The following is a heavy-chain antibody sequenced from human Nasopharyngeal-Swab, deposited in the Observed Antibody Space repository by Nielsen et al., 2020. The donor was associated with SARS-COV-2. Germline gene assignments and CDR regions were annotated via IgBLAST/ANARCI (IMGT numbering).Heavy chain of an antibody. CDR1: GFTFGNYA. Sequence: GESLKISCAASGFTFGNYAMNWVRQAPGKGLEWVSSISSSSSYIYYADSVKGRFTISRDNAKNSLYLQMNSLRAEDTAVYYCARDGLDYDFWSAYFMDVWGQGTTVTVSS. D-gene: IGHD3-3*01. CDR3: ARDGLDYDFWSAYFMDV. CDR2: ISSSSSYI. J-gene: IGHJ6*02. V-gene: IGHV3-21*01.